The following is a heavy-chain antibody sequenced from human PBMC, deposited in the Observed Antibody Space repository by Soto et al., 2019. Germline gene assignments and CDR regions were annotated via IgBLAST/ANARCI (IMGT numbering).Heavy chain of an antibody. CDR1: GFAFNSYF. Sequence: EVRLVESGGGLVQPGGSLRLSCAASGFAFNSYFMNWVRQAPGKGLEWVANIKEDGSVKCYVDSVKGRFTISRDNAKNSLYLQMNSLRAEDTAVYYCTTLWSDWDYEIDYWGQGTLVTVSS. D-gene: IGHD1-7*01. V-gene: IGHV3-7*05. J-gene: IGHJ4*02. CDR3: TTLWSDWDYEIDY. CDR2: IKEDGSVK.